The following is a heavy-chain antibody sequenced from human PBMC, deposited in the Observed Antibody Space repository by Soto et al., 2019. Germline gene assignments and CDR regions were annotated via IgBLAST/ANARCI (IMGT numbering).Heavy chain of an antibody. CDR2: IYHSGST. CDR1: GYSISSGYY. Sequence: PSQPLSLTCAVSGYSISSGYYWGWIRQPPGKGLEWIGSIYHSGSTYYNPSLKSRVTISVDTSKNQFSLKLSSVTAADTAVYYCARDGRYGSGRAFAIWGQGTMVTV. D-gene: IGHD1-26*01. J-gene: IGHJ3*02. V-gene: IGHV4-38-2*01. CDR3: ARDGRYGSGRAFAI.